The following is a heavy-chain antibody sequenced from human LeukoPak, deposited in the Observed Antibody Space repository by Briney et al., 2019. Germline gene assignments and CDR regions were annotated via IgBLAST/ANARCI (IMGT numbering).Heavy chain of an antibody. Sequence: GGSLRLSCAASGFTFSSYGMHWVRQAPGKGLEWVAFIRYDGSNKYYADSVKGRFTISRDNSKNTLYLQMNSLRAEDTAVYYCAKTRPPLGGYSYSDYWGQGTLVTVSS. CDR2: IRYDGSNK. J-gene: IGHJ4*02. CDR1: GFTFSSYG. D-gene: IGHD5-18*01. CDR3: AKTRPPLGGYSYSDY. V-gene: IGHV3-30*02.